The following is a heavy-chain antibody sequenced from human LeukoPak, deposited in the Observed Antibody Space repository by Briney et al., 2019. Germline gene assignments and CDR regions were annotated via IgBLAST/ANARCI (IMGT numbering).Heavy chain of an antibody. V-gene: IGHV4-4*02. J-gene: IGHJ3*02. CDR1: GGSISRDNW. D-gene: IGHD6-13*01. CDR2: IYHGGDT. Sequence: PSGTLSLTCAVSGGSISRDNWWSWVRQPPGKGLEWIGEIYHGGDTYYNPSLKSRVTMSVDKSKNQFSLRLSSVTAADTAVYYCARPPRGYSDAFDIWGQGTMVTVSS. CDR3: ARPPRGYSDAFDI.